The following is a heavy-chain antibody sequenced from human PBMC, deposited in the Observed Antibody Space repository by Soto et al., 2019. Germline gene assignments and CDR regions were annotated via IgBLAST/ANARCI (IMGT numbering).Heavy chain of an antibody. D-gene: IGHD6-6*01. J-gene: IGHJ4*02. CDR3: ARALSDNQELVAARTYYFDY. V-gene: IGHV4-61*01. CDR2: IYYSGST. CDR1: GGSVSSGSYY. Sequence: SETLSLTCTVSGGSVSSGSYYWSWIRQPPGKGLEWIGYIYYSGSTNYNPSLKSRVTISVDTSKNQFSLKLSSVTAADTAVYYCARALSDNQELVAARTYYFDYWGQGTLVTVSS.